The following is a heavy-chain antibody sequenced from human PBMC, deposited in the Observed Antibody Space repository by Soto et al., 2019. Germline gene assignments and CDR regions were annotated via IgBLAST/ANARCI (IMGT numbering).Heavy chain of an antibody. Sequence: GASVKVSCKASGYTFTSYGISWVRQAPGQGLEWMGWISAYNGNTNYAQKLQGRVTMTTDTSTSTAYMELRSLRSDDTAVYYCARDISPEPRNVLLWFGESLAPDAFDIWGQGTMVTVSS. CDR2: ISAYNGNT. V-gene: IGHV1-18*01. CDR1: GYTFTSYG. J-gene: IGHJ3*02. CDR3: ARDISPEPRNVLLWFGESLAPDAFDI. D-gene: IGHD3-10*01.